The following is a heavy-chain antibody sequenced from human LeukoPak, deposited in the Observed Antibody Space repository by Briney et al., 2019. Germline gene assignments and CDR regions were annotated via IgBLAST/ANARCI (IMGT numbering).Heavy chain of an antibody. J-gene: IGHJ3*02. Sequence: GGSLRLSCAASGFTFSSYAMHWVRQAPGKGLEWVAVISYDGSNKYYADSVKGRFTISRDNSKNTLHLQMNSLRAEDTAVYYCARVQVHVDPRYAFDIWGQGTMVTVSS. V-gene: IGHV3-30*14. CDR1: GFTFSSYA. CDR3: ARVQVHVDPRYAFDI. CDR2: ISYDGSNK. D-gene: IGHD3-9*01.